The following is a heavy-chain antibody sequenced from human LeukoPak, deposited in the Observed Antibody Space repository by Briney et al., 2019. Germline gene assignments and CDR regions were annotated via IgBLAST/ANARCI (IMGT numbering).Heavy chain of an antibody. J-gene: IGHJ3*02. V-gene: IGHV4-31*03. CDR3: ARDTGLVRQQPPFAFDI. Sequence: SETLSLTCTVSGGSISSGGYYWSWIRQHPGKGLEWIGYIYYSGSTYYNPSLKSRVTISVDTSKNQFSLKLSSVTAAYTAVYYCARDTGLVRQQPPFAFDIWGQGTMVTVSS. D-gene: IGHD6-13*01. CDR1: GGSISSGGYY. CDR2: IYYSGST.